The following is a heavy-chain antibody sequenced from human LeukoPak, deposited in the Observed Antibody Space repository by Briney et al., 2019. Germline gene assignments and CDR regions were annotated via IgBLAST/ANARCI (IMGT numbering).Heavy chain of an antibody. CDR3: ATLWDPVAGTTQPLL. Sequence: GGSLRLSCAASGFTFSSYEMNWDRQAPGKGLEWVSYISGSGSTIYYGDSLEGRFTISRDNANNSLYLQINSLRVEDTAVYYFATLWDPVAGTTQPLLWGQGTLVTVSS. J-gene: IGHJ4*02. CDR1: GFTFSSYE. V-gene: IGHV3-48*03. D-gene: IGHD6-19*01. CDR2: ISGSGSTI.